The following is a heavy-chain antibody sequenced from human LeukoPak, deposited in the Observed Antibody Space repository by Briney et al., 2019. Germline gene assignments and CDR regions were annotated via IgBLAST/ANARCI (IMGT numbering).Heavy chain of an antibody. J-gene: IGHJ3*02. CDR2: IYPTDSET. CDR1: GFSFTSYW. Sequence: HGESLKISCKGSGFSFTSYWIAWVRQMPGKGLECMGIIYPTDSETRYSPPFQDQVTISADKSISTAYLQWSSLKASDTAMYYCARPRDFWSGGDAFDIWGQGTMVTVSS. D-gene: IGHD3-3*01. CDR3: ARPRDFWSGGDAFDI. V-gene: IGHV5-51*01.